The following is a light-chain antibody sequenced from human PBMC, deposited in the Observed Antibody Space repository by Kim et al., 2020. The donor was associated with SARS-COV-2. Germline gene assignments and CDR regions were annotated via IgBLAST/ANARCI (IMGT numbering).Light chain of an antibody. CDR2: DAS. CDR1: QGVSSSY. V-gene: IGKV3D-20*01. J-gene: IGKJ2*01. CDR3: QQYGSSPLYT. Sequence: EIVLTQSPATLSLSPGERATLSCGASQGVSSSYLAWYQQKPGLAPMLLIYDASSSATGIPDRFSGSGSGTDFTLTISRLEPEDFAVYSCQQYGSSPLYTCGQGTKLEI.